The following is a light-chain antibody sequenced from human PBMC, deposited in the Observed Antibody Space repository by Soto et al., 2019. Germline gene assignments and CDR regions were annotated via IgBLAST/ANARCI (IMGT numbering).Light chain of an antibody. CDR1: QSISTY. CDR3: QQSCSTPRT. J-gene: IGKJ1*01. Sequence: DIQMTQSPSSLSASVGDRFTITFLASQSISTYLHWYQQKPGKAPKLLIYAAFSLQSGVPSRFSGSGSGTDFTLTISSLQPEDFATYYCQQSCSTPRTFGQGTKVDI. CDR2: AAF. V-gene: IGKV1-39*01.